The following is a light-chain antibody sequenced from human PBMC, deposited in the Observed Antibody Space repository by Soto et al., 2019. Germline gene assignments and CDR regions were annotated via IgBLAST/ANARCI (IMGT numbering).Light chain of an antibody. J-gene: IGLJ2*01. CDR1: RSNIGAGYD. V-gene: IGLV1-40*01. CDR3: QSYDSSLSAVV. CDR2: GNS. Sequence: SVLTQPPSVSGAPGQRVTISCTGSRSNIGAGYDVHWYQQLPGTAPKLLIYGNSNRPSGVPDRFSGSKSGTSASLAITGLQAEDEADYYCQSYDSSLSAVVFGGGTKLTVL.